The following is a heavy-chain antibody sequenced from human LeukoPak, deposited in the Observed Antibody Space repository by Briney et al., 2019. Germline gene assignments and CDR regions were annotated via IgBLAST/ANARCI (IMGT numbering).Heavy chain of an antibody. CDR1: GFTFSSYA. CDR2: ISYDGSNK. J-gene: IGHJ4*02. D-gene: IGHD6-13*01. Sequence: GRSLRLSCAASGFTFSSYAMHWVRQAPGKGLEWVAVISYDGSNKYYADSVKGRFTISRDNSKNTLYLQMNGLRAEDTAVYHCARDVRLQLVYYFDYWGQGTLVTVSS. CDR3: ARDVRLQLVYYFDY. V-gene: IGHV3-30*04.